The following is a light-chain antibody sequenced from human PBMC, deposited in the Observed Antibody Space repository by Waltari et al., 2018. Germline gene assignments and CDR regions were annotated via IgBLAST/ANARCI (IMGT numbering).Light chain of an antibody. CDR1: QNIGTS. CDR3: LQYDAFTWA. J-gene: IGKJ1*01. Sequence: DIQMTQSPSTLSAYVGDRVTMTCRDTQNIGTSLAWYQQKPGKATSLLIYKASSLQGDVPSRFSGSGSGTVFTLTISSLQPDDFATYHCLQYDAFTWAFGQGTRVEIK. CDR2: KAS. V-gene: IGKV1-5*03.